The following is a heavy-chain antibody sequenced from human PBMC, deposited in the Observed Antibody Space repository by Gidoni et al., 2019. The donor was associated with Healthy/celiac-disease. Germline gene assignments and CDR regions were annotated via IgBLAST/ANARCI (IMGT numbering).Heavy chain of an antibody. V-gene: IGHV3-43*01. Sequence: KGRFTISRDNSKNSLYLQMNSLRTEDTALYYCAKDIAGDSGSQLSYGMDVWGQGTTVTVSS. J-gene: IGHJ6*02. D-gene: IGHD1-26*01. CDR3: AKDIAGDSGSQLSYGMDV.